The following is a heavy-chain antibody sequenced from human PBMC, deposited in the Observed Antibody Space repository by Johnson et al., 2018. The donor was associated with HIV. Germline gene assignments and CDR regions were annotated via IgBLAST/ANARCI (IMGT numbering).Heavy chain of an antibody. D-gene: IGHD3-22*01. CDR1: GFTFSSYG. J-gene: IGHJ3*02. CDR2: LYSGGST. V-gene: IGHV3-NL1*01. CDR3: ARDIYDSSDDAFDI. Sequence: VQLVESGGGVVQPGGSLRLSCAASGFTFSSYGMHWIRQAPGKGLEWVSVLYSGGSTYYADSVKGRFTISRDNSKNTLYLQMNSLRAEDTAVYYCARDIYDSSDDAFDIWGQGTMVTVSS.